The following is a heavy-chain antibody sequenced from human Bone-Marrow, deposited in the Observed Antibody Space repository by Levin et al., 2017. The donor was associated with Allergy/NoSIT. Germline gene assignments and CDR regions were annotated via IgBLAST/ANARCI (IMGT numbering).Heavy chain of an antibody. CDR3: GRGAPPDY. CDR2: INPDGSST. J-gene: IGHJ4*02. V-gene: IGHV3-74*01. Sequence: TGESLKISCAASGFTFSIYWMHWVRQAPGKGQMWVARINPDGSSTGYADSVTGRFTVSRDNARNTMYLQMNSLRAEDTAVYYCGRGAPPDYWGQGTLVTVSS. CDR1: GFTFSIYW.